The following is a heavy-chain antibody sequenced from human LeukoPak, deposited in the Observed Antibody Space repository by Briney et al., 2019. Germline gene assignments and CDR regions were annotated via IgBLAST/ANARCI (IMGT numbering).Heavy chain of an antibody. Sequence: ASVKVSCKVSGYTLTELSMHWVRQAPGQGLEWMGIINPSGGSTSYAQKFQGRVTMTRDTSTSTVYMELSSLRSEDTAVYYCARDLMGFGESHESPLGYWGQGTLVTVSS. CDR1: GYTLTELS. V-gene: IGHV1-46*01. CDR2: INPSGGST. CDR3: ARDLMGFGESHESPLGY. D-gene: IGHD3-10*01. J-gene: IGHJ4*02.